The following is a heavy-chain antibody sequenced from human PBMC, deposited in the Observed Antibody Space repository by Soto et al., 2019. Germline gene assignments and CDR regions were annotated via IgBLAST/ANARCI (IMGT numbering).Heavy chain of an antibody. CDR1: GFTFSSYA. V-gene: IGHV3-23*01. J-gene: IGHJ4*02. Sequence: GSLRLSCAASGFTFSSYAMSWVRQAPGKGLEWVSAISGSGGSTYYADSVKGRFTISRDNSKNTLYLQMNSLRAEDTAVYYCAKHSSGWYDEPYYFDYWGQGTLVTVSS. CDR3: AKHSSGWYDEPYYFDY. CDR2: ISGSGGST. D-gene: IGHD6-19*01.